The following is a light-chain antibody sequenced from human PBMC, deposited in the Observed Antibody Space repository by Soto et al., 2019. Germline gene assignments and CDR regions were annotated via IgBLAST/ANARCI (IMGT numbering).Light chain of an antibody. V-gene: IGKV3-15*01. CDR1: QSISFN. Sequence: EIVMTQSPVTLSVSPGERATLSCRASQSISFNLAWYQQKPGQAPRLLIYGASTRATGVPVRFSGSGSGAEFTLTITSLRSEDVAVYYCQQDDNLPITFGQGALLDMK. CDR2: GAS. CDR3: QQDDNLPIT. J-gene: IGKJ5*01.